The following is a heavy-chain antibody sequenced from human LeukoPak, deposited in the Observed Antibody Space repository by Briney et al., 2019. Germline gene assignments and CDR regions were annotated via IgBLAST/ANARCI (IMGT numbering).Heavy chain of an antibody. CDR3: ARSNQADDY. CDR1: GFAFSSYW. Sequence: PGVSLRLSCAASGFAFSSYWMHWVRQVPGKGLVWVSRINPGGSSTAHADSVKGRFTISRDNAKNTLYLQMNSLRAEDTAVYYCARSNQADDYWGQGTLVTVSS. D-gene: IGHD4-11*01. J-gene: IGHJ4*02. V-gene: IGHV3-74*01. CDR2: INPGGSST.